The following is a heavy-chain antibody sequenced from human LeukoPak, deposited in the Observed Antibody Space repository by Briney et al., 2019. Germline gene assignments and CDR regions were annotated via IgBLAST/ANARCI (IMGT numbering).Heavy chain of an antibody. Sequence: ASVKGSCKAPGYTFTRYDINWVRQATGQGLEWMGWMNPNSGNTGYAQKFQGRGTMTRNTSISTAYMELSSLRSEDTAVYYCAREYCGGGSCYGYWGQGTLVTVSS. CDR2: MNPNSGNT. J-gene: IGHJ4*02. D-gene: IGHD2-15*01. CDR1: GYTFTRYD. CDR3: AREYCGGGSCYGY. V-gene: IGHV1-8*01.